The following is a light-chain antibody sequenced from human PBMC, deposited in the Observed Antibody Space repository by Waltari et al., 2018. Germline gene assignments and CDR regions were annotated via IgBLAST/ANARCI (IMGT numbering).Light chain of an antibody. J-gene: IGLJ3*02. V-gene: IGLV8-61*01. CDR3: VVHFIGSGVSV. CDR2: DTS. CDR1: SDSVSQIHH. Sequence: TVVTQEPSLSVSPGGTVTLTCGLTSDSVSQIHHSSWYQQTPGQPPRTLMDDTSILSSGVPDRFSGSILGNKAALTITRAQADDECVYYCVVHFIGSGVSVFGGGTKLTVL.